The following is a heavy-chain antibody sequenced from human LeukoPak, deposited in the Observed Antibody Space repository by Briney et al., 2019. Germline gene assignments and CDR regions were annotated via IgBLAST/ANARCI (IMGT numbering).Heavy chain of an antibody. CDR1: GFTVSSSY. Sequence: GGSLRLSCAASGFTVSSSYMSWVRQAPGKGLEWVSLIYSGGSTYYAASVKGRFTISRDNSKNTLYLQMNSLRPEDTAVYYCARVCSSSWYCAFDIWGQGTMVTVSS. D-gene: IGHD6-13*01. CDR2: IYSGGST. V-gene: IGHV3-53*01. CDR3: ARVCSSSWYCAFDI. J-gene: IGHJ3*02.